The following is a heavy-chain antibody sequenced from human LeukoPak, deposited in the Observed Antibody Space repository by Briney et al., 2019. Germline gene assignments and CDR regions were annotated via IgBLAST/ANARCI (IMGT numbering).Heavy chain of an antibody. D-gene: IGHD3-22*01. CDR1: GYTFTSYG. CDR2: ISAYNGNT. V-gene: IGHV1-18*01. J-gene: IGHJ5*02. Sequence: ASVKVSCKASGYTFTSYGISWVRQAPGQGLEWMGWISAYNGNTNYAQKLQGRVTMTTDTSTSTAYMELRSLRSDDTAVYDCARTPSTMIAARNWFDPWGQGTLVTVSS. CDR3: ARTPSTMIAARNWFDP.